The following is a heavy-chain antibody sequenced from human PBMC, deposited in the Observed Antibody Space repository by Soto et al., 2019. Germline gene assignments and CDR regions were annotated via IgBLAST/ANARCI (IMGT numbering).Heavy chain of an antibody. CDR2: MNPNSGNT. D-gene: IGHD6-13*01. CDR3: ALLSSSWYVDYYYGMDV. V-gene: IGHV1-8*01. Sequence: GASVKVSCKASGYTFTSYDINWVRQATGQGLEWMGWMNPNSGNTGYAQKFQGRVTMTRNTSISTAHMELSSLRSEDTAVYYCALLSSSWYVDYYYGMDVWGQGTTVTVSS. CDR1: GYTFTSYD. J-gene: IGHJ6*02.